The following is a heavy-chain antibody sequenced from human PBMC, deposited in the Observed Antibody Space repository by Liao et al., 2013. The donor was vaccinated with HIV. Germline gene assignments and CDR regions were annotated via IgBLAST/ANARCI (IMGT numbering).Heavy chain of an antibody. CDR1: GGSISGFY. J-gene: IGHJ4*01. D-gene: IGHD2-15*01. CDR3: ARSRCTGGSCYSRAFDY. CDR2: IFYSGIT. V-gene: IGHV4-59*01. Sequence: QVQLQESGSGLVKPSETLSLTCTVSGGSISGFYWSWIRQPPGKGLEWIGYIFYSGITNYNPSLKSRVTMSVDTSKNQFSLKLSSVSAADTAVYYCARSRCTGGSCYSRAFDYWGQEPWSPSPQ.